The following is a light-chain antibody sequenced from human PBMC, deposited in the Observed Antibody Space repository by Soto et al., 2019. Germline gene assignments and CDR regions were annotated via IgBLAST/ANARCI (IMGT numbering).Light chain of an antibody. J-gene: IGKJ3*01. Sequence: EIVLTQSPGTLSLSPGEGATLSCRASQSVYNNYLAWYQQKPGQAPRLLISGASSRATGIPDRFSGSGSGTDFTLTISRLESEDFAVYYCKEYEYHTSFTFGPGTKVDIK. V-gene: IGKV3-20*01. CDR3: KEYEYHTSFT. CDR1: QSVYNNY. CDR2: GAS.